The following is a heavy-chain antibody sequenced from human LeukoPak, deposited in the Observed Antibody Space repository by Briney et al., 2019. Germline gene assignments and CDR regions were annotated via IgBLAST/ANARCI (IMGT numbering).Heavy chain of an antibody. CDR3: ARGSYYDFWSGYYPDAFDI. Sequence: GESLKISCKGSGYFFTSYWIGWVRQMPGKRLEWLGIIYPGDSDTRYSPSFQGQVTISADKSISTAYLQWSSLKASDTAMYYCARGSYYDFWSGYYPDAFDIWGQGTMVTVSS. CDR1: GYFFTSYW. D-gene: IGHD3-3*01. V-gene: IGHV5-51*01. CDR2: IYPGDSDT. J-gene: IGHJ3*02.